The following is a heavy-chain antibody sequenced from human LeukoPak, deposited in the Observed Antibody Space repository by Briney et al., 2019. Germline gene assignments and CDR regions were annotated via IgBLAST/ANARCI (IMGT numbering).Heavy chain of an antibody. J-gene: IGHJ6*03. CDR1: GGTFSSYA. CDR3: ARALRYFDWLWKITTKAYYYMDV. V-gene: IGHV1-69*13. Sequence: SVKVSCKASGGTFSSYAISWVRQAPGQGLEWMGGIIPIFGTANYAQKFQGRVTITADESTSTAYMELSSLRSEDTAVYYCARALRYFDWLWKITTKAYYYMDVWGKGTTVTISS. CDR2: IIPIFGTA. D-gene: IGHD3-9*01.